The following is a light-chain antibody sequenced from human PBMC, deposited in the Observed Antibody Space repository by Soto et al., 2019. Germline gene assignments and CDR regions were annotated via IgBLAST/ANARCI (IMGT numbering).Light chain of an antibody. CDR1: QSVSSN. Sequence: EIWMTQSPATLSVSPGEGVTLSCGASQSVSSNLAWYQQRPGQAPRLLIYGASTRATGIPARFSGSGSGTEFTLTISSLKSEDFAVYYCQQYNNWHPITFGHGTRLEIK. J-gene: IGKJ5*01. CDR3: QQYNNWHPIT. V-gene: IGKV3-15*01. CDR2: GAS.